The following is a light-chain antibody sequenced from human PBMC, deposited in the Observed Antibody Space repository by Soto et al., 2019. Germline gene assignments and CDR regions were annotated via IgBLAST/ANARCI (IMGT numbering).Light chain of an antibody. V-gene: IGLV2-8*01. CDR1: SHDVGAYDY. CDR3: SSYIGRNNYV. J-gene: IGLJ1*01. CDR2: EVN. Sequence: QSALTQPPSASGSPGQSVTISCTGTSHDVGAYDYVSWYRQYPGKAPKLLMYEVNRRPPGIPERFSGSKSGNTASLTVSGLQAEDEADYYCSSYIGRNNYVFGTGTKLT.